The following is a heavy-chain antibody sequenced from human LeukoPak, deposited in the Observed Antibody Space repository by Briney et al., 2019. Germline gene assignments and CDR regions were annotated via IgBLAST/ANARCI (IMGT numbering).Heavy chain of an antibody. J-gene: IGHJ3*02. V-gene: IGHV1-2*02. CDR1: GYTFTSYD. D-gene: IGHD1-26*01. CDR3: AREWELPPAVAFDI. Sequence: GASVKVSCKASGYTFTSYDINWVRQAPGQGLEWMGWTNPNSGGTNYAQKFQGRVTMTRDTSISTAYMELSRLRSDDTAVYYCAREWELPPAVAFDIWGQGTMVTVSS. CDR2: TNPNSGGT.